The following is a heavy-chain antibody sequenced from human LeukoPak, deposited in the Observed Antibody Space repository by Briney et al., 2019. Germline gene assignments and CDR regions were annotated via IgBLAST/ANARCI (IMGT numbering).Heavy chain of an antibody. CDR1: GFTFSSYG. D-gene: IGHD6-13*01. V-gene: IGHV3-30*02. J-gene: IGHJ4*02. Sequence: GGSLRLSCAASGFTFSSYGMHWVRQTPGKGLEWVAFIRYDGSNKYYADSVKGRFTISRDNSKNTLYLQMNSLRAEDTAVYYCAKSGDKYSSSWYGFDYWGQGTLVTVSS. CDR2: IRYDGSNK. CDR3: AKSGDKYSSSWYGFDY.